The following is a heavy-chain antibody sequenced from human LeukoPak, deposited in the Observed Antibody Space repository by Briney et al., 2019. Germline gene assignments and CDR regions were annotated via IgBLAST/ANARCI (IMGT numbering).Heavy chain of an antibody. CDR2: IYYSGST. D-gene: IGHD2/OR15-2a*01. CDR1: GGSISSYY. CDR3: ARETEGATLDY. Sequence: SETLSLTCTVSGGSISSYYWSWIRQPPGKGLEWIGYIYYSGSTNYNPSLKSRVTISVDTSKNQFSLKLSSVTAADTAVYYCARETEGATLDYWGQGTLVTVSS. J-gene: IGHJ4*02. V-gene: IGHV4-59*01.